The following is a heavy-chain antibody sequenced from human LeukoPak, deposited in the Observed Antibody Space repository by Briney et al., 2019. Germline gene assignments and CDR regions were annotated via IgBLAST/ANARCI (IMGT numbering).Heavy chain of an antibody. Sequence: SGTLSLTCAVSGDSISSSHWWSWVRQPPGKGLEWIGRIYHSGTTNYNPSLKSRVTISVDRSKNQFSLNLTSVTAADTAVYYCARGRVSSSTWYSTYYYYFYMDVWGKGTTVTVSS. D-gene: IGHD1-1*01. CDR1: GDSISSSHW. CDR3: ARGRVSSSTWYSTYYYYFYMDV. V-gene: IGHV4-4*02. J-gene: IGHJ6*03. CDR2: IYHSGTT.